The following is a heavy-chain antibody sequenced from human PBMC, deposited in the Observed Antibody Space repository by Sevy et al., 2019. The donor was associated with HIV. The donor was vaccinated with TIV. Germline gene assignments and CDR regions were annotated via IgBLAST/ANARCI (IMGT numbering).Heavy chain of an antibody. CDR2: IYGGGDT. CDR1: GFTVSSNY. V-gene: IGHV3-53*01. CDR3: ASDRPTMPGGMTLIGLY. Sequence: GGSLRLSCAASGFTVSSNYMSWVRQAPGKGLEWVSVIYGGGDTYYADSVRGRFINSRDHSKNILYLQTNSLIAEDTAVYYCASDRPTMPGGMTLIGLYWGQGTLVTVSS. D-gene: IGHD2-15*01. J-gene: IGHJ4*02.